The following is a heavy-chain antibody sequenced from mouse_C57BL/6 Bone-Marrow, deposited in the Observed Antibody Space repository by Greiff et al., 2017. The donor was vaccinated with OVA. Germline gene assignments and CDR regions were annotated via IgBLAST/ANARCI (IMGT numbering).Heavy chain of an antibody. D-gene: IGHD1-1*01. J-gene: IGHJ4*01. CDR2: ISYSGST. CDR1: GYSITSDY. V-gene: IGHV3-8*01. CDR3: ARGLLDYAMDY. Sequence: DVKLQESGPGLAKPSQTLSLTCSVTGYSITSDYWNWIRQFPGNKLEYMGYISYSGSTYYNPSLKSRISITRDTSKNQYYLQLNSVTTEDTATYYCARGLLDYAMDYWGQGTSVTVSS.